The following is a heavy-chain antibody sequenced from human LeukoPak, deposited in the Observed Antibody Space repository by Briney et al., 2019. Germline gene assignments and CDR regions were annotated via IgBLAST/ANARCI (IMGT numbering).Heavy chain of an antibody. CDR2: IVVGSSNT. V-gene: IGHV1-58*01. CDR1: GFTFTSSA. CDR3: AASEKTMRYFDWLTY. J-gene: IGHJ4*02. Sequence: ASVKVSCKASGFTFTSSAVQWVRQARGQRLEWIGWIVVGSSNTNYAQKFQERVTITRDMSTSTAYMELNSLRSEDTAVYYCAASEKTMRYFDWLTYWGQGTLGTVSS. D-gene: IGHD3-9*01.